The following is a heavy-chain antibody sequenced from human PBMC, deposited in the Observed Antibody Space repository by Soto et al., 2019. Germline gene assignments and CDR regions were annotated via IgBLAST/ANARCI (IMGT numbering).Heavy chain of an antibody. CDR1: GFTFGNFG. CDR3: ARGCSGGTNCFYFDF. CDR2: ISSDGSRK. D-gene: IGHD6-13*01. Sequence: QVQLVESGGGVVQPGRSLRLSCAASGFTFGNFGIHWVRQAPGKGLEWVADISSDGSRKFYADSVKGRFTISRDNSKNTRYLQMNSLRTEYTAVYFCARGCSGGTNCFYFDFWGQGILVTVSS. V-gene: IGHV3-30*03. J-gene: IGHJ4*02.